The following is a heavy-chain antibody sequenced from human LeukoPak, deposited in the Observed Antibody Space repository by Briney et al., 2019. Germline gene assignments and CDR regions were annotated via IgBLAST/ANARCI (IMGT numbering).Heavy chain of an antibody. CDR2: INPNSGGT. Sequence: ASVKVSCKVSGYTFTGYYMHWVRQAPGQGLEWMGWINPNSGGTNYAQKFQGRVTMTRDTSISTAYMELSRLRSDDTAVYYCASNPPTSSTYYYYGMDVWGQGTTVTVSS. J-gene: IGHJ6*02. CDR1: GYTFTGYY. V-gene: IGHV1-2*02. D-gene: IGHD2-2*01. CDR3: ASNPPTSSTYYYYGMDV.